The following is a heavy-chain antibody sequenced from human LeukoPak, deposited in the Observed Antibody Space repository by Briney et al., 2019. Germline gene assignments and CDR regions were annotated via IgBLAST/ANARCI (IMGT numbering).Heavy chain of an antibody. V-gene: IGHV4-31*03. CDR3: ARAKYTTLPSAFDV. Sequence: SETLSLTCTVSGGSISSGGYYWSWIRQHPGKGLEWIGYIYYSGSTYYNPSLKSRVTISVDTSKNQFSLKLSSVTAADMAVYYCARAKYTTLPSAFDVWGQGTMVTVSS. CDR1: GGSISSGGYY. J-gene: IGHJ3*01. CDR2: IYYSGST. D-gene: IGHD1-1*01.